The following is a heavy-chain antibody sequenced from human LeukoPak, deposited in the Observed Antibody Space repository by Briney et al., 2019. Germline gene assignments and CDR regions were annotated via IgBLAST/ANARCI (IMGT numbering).Heavy chain of an antibody. CDR1: GFTFSSYG. CDR3: AREGGYSSSPDAFDI. Sequence: GGSLRLSCAASGFTFSSYGMHWVRQAPGKGLEWVAFIRYDGSNKYYADSVKGRFTISRDNSKNTLYLQMNSLRAEDTAVYYCAREGGYSSSPDAFDIWGQGTMVTVSS. J-gene: IGHJ3*02. CDR2: IRYDGSNK. V-gene: IGHV3-30*02. D-gene: IGHD6-6*01.